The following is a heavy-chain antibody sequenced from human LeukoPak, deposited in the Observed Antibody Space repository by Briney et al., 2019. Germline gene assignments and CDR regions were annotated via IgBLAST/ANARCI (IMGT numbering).Heavy chain of an antibody. CDR3: AKGYGDYGFDS. Sequence: GGSLRLSCAASGFTFSSYWMSWVRQASGKGLEWVSGISGSGGNTYYAESVKGRLTISRDNSKNTLYLQMNSLRGEDTAIYYCAKGYGDYGFDSWGQGTLVTVSS. J-gene: IGHJ4*02. CDR2: ISGSGGNT. D-gene: IGHD4-17*01. CDR1: GFTFSSYW. V-gene: IGHV3-23*01.